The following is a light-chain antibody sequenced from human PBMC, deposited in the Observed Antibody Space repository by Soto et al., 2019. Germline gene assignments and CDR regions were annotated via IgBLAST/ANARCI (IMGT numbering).Light chain of an antibody. CDR1: QSVDKF. Sequence: EVELTQSPSILSLSAGETATLSCRASQSVDKFLAWYQQRPGQPPRLLIFDASNRATGVPVRFSGSGSGTVFTLTIGSLEPEDSAVYYCQQRKNWPPITFGQGTRLEI. CDR2: DAS. J-gene: IGKJ5*01. CDR3: QQRKNWPPIT. V-gene: IGKV3-11*01.